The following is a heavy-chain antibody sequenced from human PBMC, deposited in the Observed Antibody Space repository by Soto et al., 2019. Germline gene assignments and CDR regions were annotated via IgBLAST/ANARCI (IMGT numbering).Heavy chain of an antibody. CDR1: GFTFSSYG. V-gene: IGHV3-33*01. Sequence: GGSLRLSFAASGFTFSSYGMHWVRQAPGKGLEWVAVIWYDGSNKYYADSVKGRFTISRDNSKNTLYLQMNSLRAEDTAVYYCARVRYYYDSSGYYYYYGMDVWGQGTTVTVSS. CDR2: IWYDGSNK. D-gene: IGHD3-22*01. CDR3: ARVRYYYDSSGYYYYYGMDV. J-gene: IGHJ6*02.